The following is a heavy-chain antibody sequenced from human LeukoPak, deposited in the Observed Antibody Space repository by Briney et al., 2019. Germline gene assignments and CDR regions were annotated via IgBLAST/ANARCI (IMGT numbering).Heavy chain of an antibody. J-gene: IGHJ5*02. D-gene: IGHD3-3*01. CDR1: GGSFRSST. CDR2: VIPIFGTA. Sequence: SVKVSCKASGGSFRSSTFAWVRQAPGRGLEWMGGVIPIFGTANYALEFQGRATITTDESTSTVYMELSSLRSEDTAMYYCARGPLHVALSSGSLKWLDPWGQGSLVAVSS. CDR3: ARGPLHVALSSGSLKWLDP. V-gene: IGHV1-69*05.